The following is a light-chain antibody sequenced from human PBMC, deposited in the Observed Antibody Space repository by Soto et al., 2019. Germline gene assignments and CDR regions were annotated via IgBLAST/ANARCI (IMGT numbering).Light chain of an antibody. Sequence: SSELTQPPSVSVAPGKTARITCGGNNIETTSVHWYHQRPGQAPVLVIYSDSDRPSGIPERFSGSTSGNTATLTISRVEAGDEADYYCQVWDSTSDHVVFGGGTKVTVL. V-gene: IGLV3-21*04. CDR1: NIETTS. CDR2: SDS. J-gene: IGLJ2*01. CDR3: QVWDSTSDHVV.